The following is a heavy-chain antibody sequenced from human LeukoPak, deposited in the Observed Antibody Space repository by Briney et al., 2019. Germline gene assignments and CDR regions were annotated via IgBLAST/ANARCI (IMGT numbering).Heavy chain of an antibody. Sequence: ASVKVSCKASGYTFSTYAMNWVRQAPGRGLEWMGWINTNTGNPTYVQGFTGRFVFSLDTSVTTTYLEISSLKPEDTAVYYCARDRRGYYSWFDPWGQGTLVTVSS. CDR2: INTNTGNP. CDR3: ARDRRGYYSWFDP. D-gene: IGHD3-3*01. J-gene: IGHJ5*02. CDR1: GYTFSTYA. V-gene: IGHV7-4-1*02.